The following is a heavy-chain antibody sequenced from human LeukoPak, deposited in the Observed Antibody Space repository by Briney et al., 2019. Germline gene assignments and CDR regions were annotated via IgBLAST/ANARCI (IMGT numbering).Heavy chain of an antibody. CDR2: INHSGST. CDR3: ARLGRGRGQYYFDY. CDR1: GGSFSGYY. Sequence: TSGTLSLTCAVYGGSFSGYYWSWIRQPPGKGLEWIGEINHSGSTNYNPSLKSRVTISVDTSKNQFSLKLSSVTAADTAVYYCARLGRGRGQYYFDYWGQGTLVTVSS. V-gene: IGHV4-34*01. D-gene: IGHD3-10*01. J-gene: IGHJ4*02.